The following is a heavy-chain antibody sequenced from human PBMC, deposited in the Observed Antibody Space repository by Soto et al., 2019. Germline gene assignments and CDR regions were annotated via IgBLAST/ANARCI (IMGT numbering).Heavy chain of an antibody. CDR1: GYTFSGYY. CDR3: ARGRHGSGSFFGGWYYYGMDV. CDR2: INPNSGGT. J-gene: IGHJ6*02. Sequence: VSVKVSCKASGYTFSGYYMHWVRQAPGQGLEWMGWINPNSGGTNYAQKFQGWVTMTRDTSISTAYMELSRLRSDDTAVYYCARGRHGSGSFFGGWYYYGMDVWGQGTTVTVSS. V-gene: IGHV1-2*04. D-gene: IGHD3-10*01.